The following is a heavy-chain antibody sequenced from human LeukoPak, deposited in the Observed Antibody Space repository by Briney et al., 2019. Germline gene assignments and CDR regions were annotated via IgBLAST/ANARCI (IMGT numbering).Heavy chain of an antibody. J-gene: IGHJ4*02. CDR2: IRSKSYGGTT. CDR1: GFTFGDYV. Sequence: PGGSLRLSCTASGFTFGDYVMSWVRQAPGKGLEWVGFIRSKSYGGTTEYAASVKGRFTISRDDSKSIAYLQMNSLKTEDTAVYYCTSEYFDHWGQGTLVTVSS. V-gene: IGHV3-49*04. CDR3: TSEYFDH.